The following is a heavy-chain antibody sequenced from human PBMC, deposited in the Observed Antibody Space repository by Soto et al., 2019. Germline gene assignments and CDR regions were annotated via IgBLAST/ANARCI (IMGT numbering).Heavy chain of an antibody. Sequence: GGSLRLSCAASGFTVSSNYMSWVRQAPGKGLEWIGRSKNKANSYTTEYIASVKGRFTISRDNAKNLLYLQMNSLTIDDTAVYFCARDDVGTYVYWGQGTQVTVSS. CDR1: GFTVSSNY. V-gene: IGHV3-72*01. J-gene: IGHJ4*02. D-gene: IGHD1-26*01. CDR2: SKNKANSYTT. CDR3: ARDDVGTYVY.